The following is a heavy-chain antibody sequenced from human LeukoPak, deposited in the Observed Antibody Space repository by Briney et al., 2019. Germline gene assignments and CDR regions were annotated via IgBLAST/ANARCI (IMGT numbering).Heavy chain of an antibody. D-gene: IGHD4-17*01. J-gene: IGHJ4*02. CDR1: GFTFSNYW. CDR2: INSDGRSP. Sequence: GGSLRLSCAASGFTFSNYWMHWVRQAPGKRVVWVSRINSDGRSPNHADSVKGRFTISRDNVKNTLYLQMNSLRAEDAAVYYCARDRGWGDYLFDYWGQGTLVTVSS. CDR3: ARDRGWGDYLFDY. V-gene: IGHV3-74*01.